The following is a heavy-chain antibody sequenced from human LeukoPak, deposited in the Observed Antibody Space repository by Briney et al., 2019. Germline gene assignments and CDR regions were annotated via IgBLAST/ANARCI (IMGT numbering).Heavy chain of an antibody. J-gene: IGHJ4*02. CDR1: GFTFSSYA. CDR3: ASGVTIFGVVIDYFDY. V-gene: IGHV3-30*04. D-gene: IGHD3-3*01. CDR2: ISYDGSNK. Sequence: GGSLRLSCAASGFTFSSYAMHWVRQAPGKGLEWVAVISYDGSNKYYADSVKGRFIISRDNSKNTLYLQMNSLRAEDTAVYYCASGVTIFGVVIDYFDYWGQGTLVTVSS.